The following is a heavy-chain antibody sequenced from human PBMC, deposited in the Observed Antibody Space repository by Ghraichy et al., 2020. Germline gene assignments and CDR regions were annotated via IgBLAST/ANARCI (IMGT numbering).Heavy chain of an antibody. CDR2: IRYDGSNK. V-gene: IGHV3-30*02. CDR1: GFTFSSYG. J-gene: IGHJ4*02. Sequence: GSLNISCAASGFTFSSYGMHWVRQAPGKGLEWVAFIRYDGSNKYYADSVKGRFTISRDNSKNTLYLQMNSLRAEDTAVYYCAKGPHDYGGNSVGFDYWGQGTLVTVSS. CDR3: AKGPHDYGGNSVGFDY. D-gene: IGHD4-23*01.